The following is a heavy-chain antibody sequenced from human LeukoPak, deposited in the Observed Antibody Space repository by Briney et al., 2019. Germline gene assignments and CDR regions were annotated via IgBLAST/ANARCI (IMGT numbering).Heavy chain of an antibody. D-gene: IGHD6-13*01. V-gene: IGHV4-59*01. J-gene: IGHJ3*02. CDR3: ARGIAEYDAFDI. CDR1: GGSISSYY. Sequence: SETLSLTCTVSGGSISSYYWSWIRQPPGKGLEWIGYIYYSGSTNYNPSLKSRVTISVDTSKNQFSLKLSSVTAADTAVYYCARGIAEYDAFDIWGQGTMVTVSS. CDR2: IYYSGST.